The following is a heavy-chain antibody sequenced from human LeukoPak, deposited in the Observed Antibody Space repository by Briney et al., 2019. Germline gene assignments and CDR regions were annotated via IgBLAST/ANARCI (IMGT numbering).Heavy chain of an antibody. D-gene: IGHD2-2*01. CDR3: ARDIVVVPAAIASSDWFDP. CDR1: GYSISSGYY. V-gene: IGHV4-38-2*02. CDR2: IYHSGST. J-gene: IGHJ5*02. Sequence: PSETLSLTCTVSGYSISSGYYWGWIRQPPGKGLEWIGSIYHSGSTYYNPSLKSRVTISVDTSKNQFSLKLSSVTAADTAVYYCARDIVVVPAAIASSDWFDPWGQGTLVTVSS.